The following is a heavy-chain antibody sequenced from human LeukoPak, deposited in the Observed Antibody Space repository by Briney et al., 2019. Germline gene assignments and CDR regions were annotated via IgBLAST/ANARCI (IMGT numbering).Heavy chain of an antibody. Sequence: PGGSLRLSCAASGFTVSSNYMSWVRQAPGKGLEWVSVIYSGGSTYYADSVKGRFTISRDNSKNTLYLQMNSLRAEDTAVYYCARGSNYYGSGSYLAGYNYYYYYYMDVWGKGTTVTISS. D-gene: IGHD3-10*01. CDR2: IYSGGST. V-gene: IGHV3-66*01. CDR1: GFTVSSNY. J-gene: IGHJ6*03. CDR3: ARGSNYYGSGSYLAGYNYYYYYYMDV.